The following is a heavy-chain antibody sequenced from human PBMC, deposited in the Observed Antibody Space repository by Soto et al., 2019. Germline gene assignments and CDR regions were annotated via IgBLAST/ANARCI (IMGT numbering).Heavy chain of an antibody. V-gene: IGHV3-74*01. CDR3: ARAGGDYYYGMDV. Sequence: PWGSLRLSCSASVFTFSSYWMHWFRQAPGKGLVWVSRINSDGSSTSYADSVKGRFTISRDNAKNTLYLQMNSLRAEDTAVYYCARAGGDYYYGMDVWGQGTTVTVSS. J-gene: IGHJ6*02. CDR1: VFTFSSYW. D-gene: IGHD1-26*01. CDR2: INSDGSST.